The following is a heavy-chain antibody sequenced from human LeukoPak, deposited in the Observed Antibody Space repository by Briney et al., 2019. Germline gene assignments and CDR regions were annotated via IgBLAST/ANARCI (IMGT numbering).Heavy chain of an antibody. CDR1: GGTFSSYA. CDR3: ARGGYYDSSGYYGYFDY. V-gene: IGHV1-69*13. J-gene: IGHJ4*02. D-gene: IGHD3-22*01. CDR2: IIPIFGTA. Sequence: SVKVSCKASGGTFSSYAISWVRQAPGQGLEWMGGIIPIFGTANYAQKFQGRVTITADESTSTAYMGLSSLRSEDTAVYYCARGGYYDSSGYYGYFDYWGREPWSPSPQ.